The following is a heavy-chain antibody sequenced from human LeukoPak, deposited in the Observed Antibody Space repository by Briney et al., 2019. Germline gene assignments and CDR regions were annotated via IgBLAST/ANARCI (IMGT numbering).Heavy chain of an antibody. CDR3: ASYILTGPDY. V-gene: IGHV4-31*03. D-gene: IGHD3-9*01. CDR1: DGSISGGGYY. Sequence: PSETLSLTCTVSDGSISGGGYYWNWIRQHPGKGLEWIGYIYYGGSTYYNPSLKSRVAISVDTSKNQFSLKLSSVTAADTAVYYCASYILTGPDYWRQGTLVTVSS. CDR2: IYYGGST. J-gene: IGHJ4*02.